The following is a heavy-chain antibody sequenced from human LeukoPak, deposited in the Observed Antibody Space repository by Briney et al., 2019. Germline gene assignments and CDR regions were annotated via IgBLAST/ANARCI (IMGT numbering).Heavy chain of an antibody. CDR3: ARHENWGSSKGDSFHI. Sequence: SETLSLTCAVSGYSISSDYYWGWIRQPPGKGLEWIGSIYHSGSTYYNPSLKSRVTISIDTSKNQFSLELSSVTAADTAVYYCARHENWGSSKGDSFHIWGQGKMVTVSS. CDR2: IYHSGST. V-gene: IGHV4-38-2*01. CDR1: GYSISSDYY. D-gene: IGHD7-27*01. J-gene: IGHJ3*02.